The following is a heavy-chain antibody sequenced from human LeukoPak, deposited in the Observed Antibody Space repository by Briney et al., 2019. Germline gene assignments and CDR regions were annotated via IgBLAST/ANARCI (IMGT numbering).Heavy chain of an antibody. D-gene: IGHD5-18*01. V-gene: IGHV4-34*01. J-gene: IGHJ4*02. Sequence: SETLSLTCAVYGGSFSGYYWSWIRQPPGKGLEWIGEINHSGSTYYNPSLKSRVTISVDTSKNQFSLKLSSVTAADTAVYYCAREDTAMGLAPFDYWGQGTLVTVSS. CDR2: INHSGST. CDR3: AREDTAMGLAPFDY. CDR1: GGSFSGYY.